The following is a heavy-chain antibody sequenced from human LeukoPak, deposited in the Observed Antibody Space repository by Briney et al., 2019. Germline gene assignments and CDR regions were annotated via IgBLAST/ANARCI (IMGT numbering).Heavy chain of an antibody. Sequence: SETLSLTCAVYGGSFSGYYWSWIRQPPGKGLEWIGETNHSGSTNYDPSLKSRVTISVDTSKNQFSLKLSSVTAADTAVYYCARRPRMKAFDIWGQGTMVTVSS. CDR1: GGSFSGYY. J-gene: IGHJ3*02. CDR2: TNHSGST. V-gene: IGHV4-34*01. D-gene: IGHD2-8*01. CDR3: ARRPRMKAFDI.